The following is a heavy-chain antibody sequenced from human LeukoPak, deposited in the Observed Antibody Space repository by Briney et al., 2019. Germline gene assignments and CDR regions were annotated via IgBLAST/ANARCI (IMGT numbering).Heavy chain of an antibody. V-gene: IGHV4-30-2*01. CDR1: GGSISSGGYS. CDR3: ARVNGGVKDY. J-gene: IGHJ4*02. CDR2: IYHSGST. D-gene: IGHD4-23*01. Sequence: SESLSLTCAVSGGSISSGGYSWSWIRQPPGKGLEWIGYIYHSGSTYYNPSLKSRVTISVDRSKNQFSLKLSSVTAADTAVYYCARVNGGVKDYWGQGTLVTVSS.